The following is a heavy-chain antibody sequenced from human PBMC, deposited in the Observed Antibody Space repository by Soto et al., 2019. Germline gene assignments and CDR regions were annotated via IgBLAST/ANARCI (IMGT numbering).Heavy chain of an antibody. Sequence: QVQLQESGPGVLKPSQTLSISCSVTGDSISSGNIYWGWVRQPPGKGLEWIGYIYYTGTTYYNPSLKSRVTLSVNTSKNQFSLTVTSVTAADTAVYYCARVTMVRGIMADYWGQGTLVTVSS. D-gene: IGHD3-10*01. CDR3: ARVTMVRGIMADY. J-gene: IGHJ4*02. V-gene: IGHV4-30-4*01. CDR1: GDSISSGNIY. CDR2: IYYTGTT.